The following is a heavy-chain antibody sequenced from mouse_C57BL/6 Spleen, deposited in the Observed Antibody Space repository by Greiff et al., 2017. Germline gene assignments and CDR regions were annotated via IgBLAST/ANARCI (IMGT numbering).Heavy chain of an antibody. CDR3: AKDSNYYAMDY. CDR1: GYALRSYW. CDR2: IYPGDGDT. J-gene: IGHJ4*01. D-gene: IGHD2-5*01. Sequence: VQLQQSGAELVKPGASVKISCKASGYALRSYWMNWVKQRPGKGLEWIGQIYPGDGDTNYNGKFKGKATLTAYKSSSTAYMQLSSLTSDDSAVYFCAKDSNYYAMDYWGQGASVTVSS. V-gene: IGHV1-80*01.